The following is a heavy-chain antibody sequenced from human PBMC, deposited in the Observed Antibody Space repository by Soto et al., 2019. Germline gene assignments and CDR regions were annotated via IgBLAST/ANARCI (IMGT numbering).Heavy chain of an antibody. J-gene: IGHJ5*02. CDR2: INLNSGGI. CDR3: ARDLGGYDLYGPDT. V-gene: IGHV1-2*02. Sequence: ASVKVSCKTSGDTFTDSSMHWVRQAPGQGLEWMGWINLNSGGINHAQRFQGRVTMTRDTSIITAYMELTRLTSDDTAVYYCARDLGGYDLYGPDTWGQGTLVTVSS. D-gene: IGHD5-12*01. CDR1: GDTFTDSS.